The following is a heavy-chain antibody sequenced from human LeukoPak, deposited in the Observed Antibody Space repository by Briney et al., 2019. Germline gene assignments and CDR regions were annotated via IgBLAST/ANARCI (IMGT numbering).Heavy chain of an antibody. D-gene: IGHD5-18*01. CDR1: GYTLTELS. Sequence: ASVKVSCKVSGYTLTELSMHWVRQAPGQGLEWMGWINPNSGGTNYAQKFQGRVTMTRDTSISTAYMELSRLRSDDTAVYYCARVQSGYSYGSIWGQGTMVTVSS. V-gene: IGHV1-2*02. J-gene: IGHJ3*02. CDR2: INPNSGGT. CDR3: ARVQSGYSYGSI.